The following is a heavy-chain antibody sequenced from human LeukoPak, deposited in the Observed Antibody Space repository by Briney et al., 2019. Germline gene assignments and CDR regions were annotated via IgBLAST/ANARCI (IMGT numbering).Heavy chain of an antibody. CDR1: GFTLISFS. D-gene: IGHD3-3*01. J-gene: IGHJ4*02. V-gene: IGHV3-21*01. CDR3: SRDLGGFGDYNFLSGSDY. CDR2: ITSSSSYI. Sequence: GGSLRPSCAASGFTLISFSMNWARQPPGKGLEWVSSITSSSSYIYYADSVKGRFTVSRDNARRSLYLQINSLRAEDTAVYYCSRDLGGFGDYNFLSGSDYWGQGALVTVSS.